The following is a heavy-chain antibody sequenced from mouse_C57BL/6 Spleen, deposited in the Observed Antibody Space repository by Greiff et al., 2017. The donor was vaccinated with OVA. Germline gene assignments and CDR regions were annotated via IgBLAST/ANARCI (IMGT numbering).Heavy chain of an antibody. D-gene: IGHD1-1*01. Sequence: VQLQQSGAELVKPGASVKLSCKASGYTFTSYWMQWVKQRPGQGLEWIGEIDPSDSYTNYNQKFKGKATLTVDTSSSTAYMQLSSLTSEDSAVYYCARRSSTVVDYYAMDYWGQGTSVTVSS. CDR1: GYTFTSYW. J-gene: IGHJ4*01. CDR3: ARRSSTVVDYYAMDY. V-gene: IGHV1-50*01. CDR2: IDPSDSYT.